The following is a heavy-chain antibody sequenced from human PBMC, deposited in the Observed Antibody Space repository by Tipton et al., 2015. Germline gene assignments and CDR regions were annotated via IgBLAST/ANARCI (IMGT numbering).Heavy chain of an antibody. D-gene: IGHD6-13*01. J-gene: IGHJ4*02. Sequence: GSLRLSCAASGFTFSTYWMHWVRQAPGKGLVWVSRINSDGSSTNYADSVKGRFTISRDNAKNTLYLQMNSLRAEDTAFYYCAREGSSWYFGVYWGQGALVSVSS. CDR3: AREGSSWYFGVY. CDR1: GFTFSTYW. CDR2: INSDGSST. V-gene: IGHV3-74*01.